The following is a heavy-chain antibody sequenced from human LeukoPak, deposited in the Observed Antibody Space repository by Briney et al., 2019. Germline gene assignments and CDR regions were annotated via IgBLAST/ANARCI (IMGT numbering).Heavy chain of an antibody. CDR2: IYYSGST. D-gene: IGHD1-14*01. J-gene: IGHJ4*02. CDR1: GGSISSYY. V-gene: IGHV4-59*01. Sequence: SETLSLTCTVSGGSISSYYWSWIRQPPGKGLEWIGYIYYSGSTNYNPSLKSRVTISVDTSKNQFSLKLSSVTAADTAVYYCAREFRNNFDYWGQGTLVTVSS. CDR3: AREFRNNFDY.